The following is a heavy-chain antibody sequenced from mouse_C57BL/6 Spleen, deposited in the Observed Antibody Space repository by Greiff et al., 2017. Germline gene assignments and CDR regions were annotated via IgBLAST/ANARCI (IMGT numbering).Heavy chain of an antibody. CDR3: ARSTTVY. CDR1: GYTFTDYY. CDR2: INPNNGGT. V-gene: IGHV1-26*01. Sequence: EVKLQQSGPELVKPGASVKISCKASGYTFTDYYMNWVKQSHGKSLEWIGDINPNNGGTSYNQKFKGKATLTVDKSSSTAYMELRSLTSEDSAVYYCARSTTVYWGQGTTLTVSS. D-gene: IGHD1-1*01. J-gene: IGHJ2*01.